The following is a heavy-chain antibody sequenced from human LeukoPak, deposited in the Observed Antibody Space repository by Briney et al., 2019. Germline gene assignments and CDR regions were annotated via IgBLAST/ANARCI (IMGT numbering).Heavy chain of an antibody. D-gene: IGHD4-17*01. CDR2: ISWNSGSI. Sequence: GGSLRLSCAASGFTFDDYAMHWVRQAPGKGLEWVSDISWNSGSIGYADSVKGRFTISRDDAKNSLYLQMNSLRAEDTALYYCAKGPYDYGDYIDYWGQGTLVTVSS. V-gene: IGHV3-9*01. CDR1: GFTFDDYA. CDR3: AKGPYDYGDYIDY. J-gene: IGHJ4*02.